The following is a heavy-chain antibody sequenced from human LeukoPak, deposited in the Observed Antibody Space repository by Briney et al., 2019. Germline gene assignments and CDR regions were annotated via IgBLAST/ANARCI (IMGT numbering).Heavy chain of an antibody. CDR3: ARGTSVRSSSWHARFDY. J-gene: IGHJ4*02. CDR2: INHSGST. Sequence: PSETLSLTCAVYGGSFSGYYWSWIRQPPGKGLEWIGEINHSGSTNYNPSLKSRVTISVDTSKNQFSLKLSSVTAADTAVYYCARGTSVRSSSWHARFDYWGQGTLVTVSS. V-gene: IGHV4-34*01. D-gene: IGHD6-13*01. CDR1: GGSFSGYY.